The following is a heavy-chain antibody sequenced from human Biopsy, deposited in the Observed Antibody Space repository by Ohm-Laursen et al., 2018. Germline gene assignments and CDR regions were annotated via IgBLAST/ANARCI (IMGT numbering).Heavy chain of an antibody. J-gene: IGHJ5*02. CDR1: GATFSNYA. D-gene: IGHD3-3*01. CDR2: INPMFGTA. V-gene: IGHV1-69*06. Sequence: SSVKVSCKASGATFSNYAINWLRQAPGQGLEWMGGINPMFGTAKYAQRFQGRVTITADKSTSTADMELSSLRSDDTAVYYCARSFGVVINFEHKWFDPWGQGTLVTVSS. CDR3: ARSFGVVINFEHKWFDP.